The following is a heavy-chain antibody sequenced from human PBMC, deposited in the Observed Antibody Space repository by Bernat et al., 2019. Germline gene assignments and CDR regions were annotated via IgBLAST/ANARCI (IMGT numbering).Heavy chain of an antibody. CDR3: ARRPQGVPPDF. CDR2: VQHSGTS. J-gene: IGHJ4*02. Sequence: QVQLDQWGAGLLKPSETLSLTCAVYGESFSGFYWTWIRQSPGKGPEWIGEVQHSGTSTYNLSLESRVTISADESKNQFSLKLTSVTAADTAIYYCARRPQGVPPDFWGQGTRVTVSS. CDR1: GESFSGFY. D-gene: IGHD3/OR15-3a*01. V-gene: IGHV4-34*01.